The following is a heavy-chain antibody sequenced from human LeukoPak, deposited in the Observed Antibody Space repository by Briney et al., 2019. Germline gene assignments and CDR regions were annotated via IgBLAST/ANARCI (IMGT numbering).Heavy chain of an antibody. CDR1: GFSFSSYW. V-gene: IGHV3-7*01. J-gene: IGHJ5*02. CDR3: ARETRA. Sequence: GGSLRLSCAVSGFSFSSYWMSWVRQAPGKGLEWVANIKEDGSEKHYVDSVKGRFTISRDNVKNALYLQMNSLRAEDTAVYYCARETRAWGQGTLVTVST. CDR2: IKEDGSEK.